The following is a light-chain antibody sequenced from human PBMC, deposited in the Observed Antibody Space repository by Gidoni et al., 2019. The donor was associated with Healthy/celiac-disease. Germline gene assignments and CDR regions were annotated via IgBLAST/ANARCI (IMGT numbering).Light chain of an antibody. Sequence: IQMTQSPSSLSASVGDRVTITCPASQSSSSYLNWYQQKPAKAPQLLIYAASSLQSGVPSRFSGSGSGTDFTLTLSILQPEAFATYFCQQSYSTLTFGGGTKVEIK. V-gene: IGKV1-39*01. CDR1: QSSSSY. J-gene: IGKJ4*01. CDR2: AAS. CDR3: QQSYSTLT.